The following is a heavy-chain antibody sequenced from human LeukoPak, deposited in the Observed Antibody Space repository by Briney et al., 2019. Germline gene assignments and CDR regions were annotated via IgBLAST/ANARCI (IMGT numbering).Heavy chain of an antibody. V-gene: IGHV3-66*01. CDR1: GFTVSSNY. J-gene: IGHJ6*02. Sequence: GGSLRLSCAASGFTVSSNYMSWVRQAPGKGLEWVSVIYSGGSTYYADSVKGRFTISRDNSKNTLYLQMNSLRAEDTAAYYCARDKNYYDSSGYSLPSGMDVWGQGTTVTVSS. CDR3: ARDKNYYDSSGYSLPSGMDV. D-gene: IGHD3-22*01. CDR2: IYSGGST.